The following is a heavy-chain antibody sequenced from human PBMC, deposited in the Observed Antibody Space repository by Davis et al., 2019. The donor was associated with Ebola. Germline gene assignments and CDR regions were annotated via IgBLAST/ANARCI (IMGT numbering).Heavy chain of an antibody. J-gene: IGHJ4*02. Sequence: ASVKVSCKASGYTFTSYAMHWVRQAPGQRLEWMGWINAGNGNTKYSQKFQGRVTITRDTSASTAYMELRSLTSDDTAVYYCARGAIAASGNPHLGHWGQGTLVTVSS. CDR1: GYTFTSYA. CDR2: INAGNGNT. D-gene: IGHD6-13*01. V-gene: IGHV1-3*01. CDR3: ARGAIAASGNPHLGH.